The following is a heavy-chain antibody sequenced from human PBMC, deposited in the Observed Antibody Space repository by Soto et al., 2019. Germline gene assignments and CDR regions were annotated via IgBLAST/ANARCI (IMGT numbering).Heavy chain of an antibody. D-gene: IGHD7-27*01. CDR2: INAGYGNT. V-gene: IGHV1-3*01. CDR3: ARGAGEGTLDF. Sequence: ASVKVSCKASGYSFSSYAMHWVRQAPGQRREWMGWINAGYGNTKSSQKFQDRVTITRDTSASTAYMELTSLRSEDTAVYYCARGAGEGTLDFWAQGTLDTVSS. CDR1: GYSFSSYA. J-gene: IGHJ4*02.